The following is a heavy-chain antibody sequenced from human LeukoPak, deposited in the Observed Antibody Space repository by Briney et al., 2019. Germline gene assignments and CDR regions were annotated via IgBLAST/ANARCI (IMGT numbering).Heavy chain of an antibody. Sequence: GGTLRLSCAASGFTFSNYDMSWVRQAPGKGLEWVSAISGSGGSTYYADSVKGRFTISRDNSKNTLYLQMNSLRAEDTAVYYCATYRQVLLPFESWGQGTLVTVSS. CDR3: ATYRQVLLPFES. V-gene: IGHV3-23*01. J-gene: IGHJ4*02. CDR1: GFTFSNYD. D-gene: IGHD2-8*02. CDR2: ISGSGGST.